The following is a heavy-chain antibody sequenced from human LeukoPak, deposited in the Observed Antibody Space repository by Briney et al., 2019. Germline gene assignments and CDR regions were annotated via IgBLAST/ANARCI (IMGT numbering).Heavy chain of an antibody. CDR3: ARDLSGWVWFQHYYYYYMDV. J-gene: IGHJ6*03. Sequence: GASVKVSCKASGYTFTGYYMHWVRQAPGQGLEWMGWINPNSGGTNYAQKFQGRVTMTRDTSISTAYMELSRLRSDDTAVYYCARDLSGWVWFQHYYYYYMDVWGKGTTVTVSS. D-gene: IGHD3-10*01. V-gene: IGHV1-2*02. CDR2: INPNSGGT. CDR1: GYTFTGYY.